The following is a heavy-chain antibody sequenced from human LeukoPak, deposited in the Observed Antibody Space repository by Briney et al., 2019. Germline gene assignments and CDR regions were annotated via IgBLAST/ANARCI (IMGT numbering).Heavy chain of an antibody. CDR3: ARDRDLDYYYYMDV. J-gene: IGHJ6*03. CDR2: ISSSSSTI. CDR1: GFTFSSYS. Sequence: GGSLRLSCAASGFTFSSYSMNWVRQAPGKGLEWVSYISSSSSTIYYADSMKGRFTISRDNAKNSLYLQMNSLRAEDTAVYYCARDRDLDYYYYMDVWGKRTTVTVSS. D-gene: IGHD3-10*01. V-gene: IGHV3-48*04.